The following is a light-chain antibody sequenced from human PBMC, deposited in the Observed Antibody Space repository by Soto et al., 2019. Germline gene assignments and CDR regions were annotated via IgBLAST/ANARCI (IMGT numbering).Light chain of an antibody. Sequence: EIVLTQSPGTLSLSPGERATLSCRASQSVSSYCLAWYQQRPGQAPRLLNYGTSSRATGIPDRFSGSGSGTDFTLTISRLEPEDFAVYYCHHYTTPPYTFGQGTKVEIK. CDR2: GTS. J-gene: IGKJ2*01. CDR1: QSVSSYC. CDR3: HHYTTPPYT. V-gene: IGKV3-20*01.